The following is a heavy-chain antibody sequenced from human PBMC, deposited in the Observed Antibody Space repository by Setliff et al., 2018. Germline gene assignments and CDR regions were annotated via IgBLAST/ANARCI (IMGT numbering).Heavy chain of an antibody. CDR3: RVWLGDLSRDF. Sequence: SVKVSCKAPGGIFATYAFNWVRQAPGQGLEWIGGFLPLFSSPSYARKFQGRVTLSADTSTSTAYMEVSSLTSDDTAVYFCRVWLGDLSRDFWGQGTLVTVSS. J-gene: IGHJ4*02. V-gene: IGHV1-69*06. D-gene: IGHD3-10*01. CDR1: GGIFATYA. CDR2: FLPLFSSP.